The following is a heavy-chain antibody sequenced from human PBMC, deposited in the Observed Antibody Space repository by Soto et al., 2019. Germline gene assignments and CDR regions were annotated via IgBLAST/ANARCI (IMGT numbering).Heavy chain of an antibody. V-gene: IGHV3-11*01. Sequence: GGSLRLSCAASGFTFSDYYMSWIRQAPGKGLEWVSYISSSGSTIYYADSVKGRFTISRDNSKNSLYLQMNSLRTEDTALYYCAKDINYSYGSDLYYYGMDVWGQGTTVTVSS. D-gene: IGHD5-18*01. CDR2: ISSSGSTI. CDR1: GFTFSDYY. CDR3: AKDINYSYGSDLYYYGMDV. J-gene: IGHJ6*02.